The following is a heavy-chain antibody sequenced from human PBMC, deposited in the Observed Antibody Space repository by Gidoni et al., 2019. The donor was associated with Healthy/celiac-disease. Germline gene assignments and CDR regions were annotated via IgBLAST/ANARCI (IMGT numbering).Heavy chain of an antibody. J-gene: IGHJ4*02. D-gene: IGHD2-15*01. CDR2: IIPILGIA. CDR1: GGTFSSYT. Sequence: QVQLVQSGAEVKKPGSSVKVSCKSSGGTFSSYTISWVRQAPGQGLEWMGRIIPILGIANYAKKFQGRVTITADKSTSTAYMELSSLRSEDTAVYYCASDFGPDIVVKNWSLDYWGQGTLVTVSS. V-gene: IGHV1-69*02. CDR3: ASDFGPDIVVKNWSLDY.